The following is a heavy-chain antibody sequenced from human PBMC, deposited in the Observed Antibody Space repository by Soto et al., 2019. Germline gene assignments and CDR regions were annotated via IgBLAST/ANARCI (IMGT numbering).Heavy chain of an antibody. J-gene: IGHJ4*02. CDR2: FTPYTGNT. V-gene: IGHV1-18*01. Sequence: GASVPVSCKACLCTLPHYGFSWVGQAAAQGGEWMGWFTPYTGNTKFPQKYQGRFTMTTDRLTSTAYMKLKSLTFAYTAVDYCARDRGTGSYYLGPFYFDYWGQGTLVTVSS. CDR1: LCTLPHYG. CDR3: ARDRGTGSYYLGPFYFDY. D-gene: IGHD3-10*01.